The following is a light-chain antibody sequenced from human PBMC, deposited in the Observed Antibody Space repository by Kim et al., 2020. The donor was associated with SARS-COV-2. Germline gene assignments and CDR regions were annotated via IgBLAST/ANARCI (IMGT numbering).Light chain of an antibody. CDR2: GAS. V-gene: IGKV3-15*01. CDR3: QQYDGWPRT. Sequence: VSPEESATLSCRATQSVSTNLAWYQQRPGQAPRLLISGASTRATGVPARFSGSGSGTEFTLTISSLQSEDFAVYYCQQYDGWPRTFGQGTKVDIK. CDR1: QSVSTN. J-gene: IGKJ1*01.